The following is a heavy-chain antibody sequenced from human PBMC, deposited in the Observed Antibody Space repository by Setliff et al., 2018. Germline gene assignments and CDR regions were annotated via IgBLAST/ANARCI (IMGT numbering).Heavy chain of an antibody. J-gene: IGHJ4*02. D-gene: IGHD1-1*01. Sequence: SETLSLTCTVSGGPISSSSHYWGWIRQPPGKGLEWIGSIYYTGSTYYNPSLKSRVTMSVDTSKRQFTLKLGSATAADTAVYYCARDMGQPYYFESWGLGTLGTVSS. CDR2: IYYTGST. CDR1: GGPISSSSHY. V-gene: IGHV4-39*06. CDR3: ARDMGQPYYFES.